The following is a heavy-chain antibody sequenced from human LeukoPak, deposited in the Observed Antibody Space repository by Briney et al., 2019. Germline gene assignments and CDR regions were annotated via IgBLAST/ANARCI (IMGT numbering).Heavy chain of an antibody. CDR3: ARVRDFDY. CDR2: IYSGGST. Sequence: GGSLRLSCAASEFSVGSNYMTWVRQAPGKGLEWVSLIYSGGSTYYADSVKGRFTISRDNAKNSLYLQMNSLRAEDTAVYYCARVRDFDYWGQGTLVTVSS. V-gene: IGHV3-66*01. J-gene: IGHJ4*02. CDR1: EFSVGSNY.